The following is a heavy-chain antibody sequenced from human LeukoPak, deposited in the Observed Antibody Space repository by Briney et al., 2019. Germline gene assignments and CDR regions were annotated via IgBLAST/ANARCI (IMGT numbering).Heavy chain of an antibody. J-gene: IGHJ4*02. V-gene: IGHV4-59*12. D-gene: IGHD5-24*01. Sequence: SETLSLTCTVSGGSISSYYWSWIRQPPGKGLEWIGYIYYSGSTNYNPSLKSRVTISVDTSKNQFSLKLSSVTAADTAVYYCARVEMATIFFDYWGQGTLVTVSS. CDR1: GGSISSYY. CDR3: ARVEMATIFFDY. CDR2: IYYSGST.